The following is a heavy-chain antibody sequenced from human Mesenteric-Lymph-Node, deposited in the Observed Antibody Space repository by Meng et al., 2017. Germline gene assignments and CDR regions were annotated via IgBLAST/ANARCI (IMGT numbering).Heavy chain of an antibody. CDR1: GGSLSGYY. V-gene: IGHV4-34*02. D-gene: IGHD3-10*01. J-gene: IGHJ4*02. CDR3: ARGGATPMIIKY. Sequence: QVQLKQWGAEVLKPSETLSLTCAVYGGSLSGYYWSWIRQPPGKGLEWMGEVYHNGVTKYSPSLRRRVVISIDTSKNQFSRNLRSVSAADTAMYYCARGGATPMIIKYWGPGTLVTVSS. CDR2: VYHNGVT.